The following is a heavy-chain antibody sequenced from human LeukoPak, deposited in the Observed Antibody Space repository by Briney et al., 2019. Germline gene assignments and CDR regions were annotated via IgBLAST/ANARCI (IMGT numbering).Heavy chain of an antibody. CDR2: IIPIFGTA. CDR3: ARSRGIPEYYFDY. Sequence: SVKVSCKASGGSFSSYSNSWVRQDPRQGLEWMGGIIPIFGTANYAQKFQGRVTITADESTSTAYMELSSLRSEDTAVHYCARSRGIPEYYFDYWGQGTLVTVSS. J-gene: IGHJ4*02. CDR1: GGSFSSYS. V-gene: IGHV1-69*13. D-gene: IGHD2-21*01.